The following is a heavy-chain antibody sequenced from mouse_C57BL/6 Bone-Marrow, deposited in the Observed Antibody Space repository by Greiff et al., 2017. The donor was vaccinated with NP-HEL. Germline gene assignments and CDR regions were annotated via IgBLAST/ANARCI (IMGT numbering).Heavy chain of an antibody. V-gene: IGHV1-82*01. CDR1: GYAFSSSW. D-gene: IGHD1-1*01. CDR2: IYPGDGDT. Sequence: QVQLQQSGPELVKPGASVKISCKASGYAFSSSWMNWVKQRPGKGLEWIGRIYPGDGDTNYNGKFKGKATLTADKSSSTAYMQLSSLTSEDSAVYFCARWFTTVVARNYFDYWGQGTTLTVSS. J-gene: IGHJ2*01. CDR3: ARWFTTVVARNYFDY.